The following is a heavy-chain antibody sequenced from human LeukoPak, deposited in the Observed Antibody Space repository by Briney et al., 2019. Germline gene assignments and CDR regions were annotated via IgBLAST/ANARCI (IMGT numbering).Heavy chain of an antibody. J-gene: IGHJ4*02. Sequence: GGSLRLSCAASGFIFSNYWMSWVRQAPGKGLEWVASIKKDGSEKYYVDSAKGRFTISRDNAKNSLYLQMNSLRADDTALYYCARGVSTGVDYFDCWGQGTLVTVSS. CDR2: IKKDGSEK. V-gene: IGHV3-7*01. CDR3: ARGVSTGVDYFDC. D-gene: IGHD2-8*02. CDR1: GFIFSNYW.